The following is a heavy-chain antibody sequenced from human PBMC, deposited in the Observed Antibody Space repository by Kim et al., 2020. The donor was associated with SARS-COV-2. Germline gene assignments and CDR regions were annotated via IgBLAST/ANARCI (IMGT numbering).Heavy chain of an antibody. D-gene: IGHD2-2*01. CDR3: ARDDQLLSKAFDI. V-gene: IGHV4-59*01. J-gene: IGHJ3*02. Sequence: SNPSLKSRVTISVDTSKNQFSLKLSSVTAADTAVYYCARDDQLLSKAFDIWGQGTMVTVSS.